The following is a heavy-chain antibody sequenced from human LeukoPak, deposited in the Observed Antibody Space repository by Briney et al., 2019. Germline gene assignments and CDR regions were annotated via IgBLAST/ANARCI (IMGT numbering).Heavy chain of an antibody. J-gene: IGHJ4*02. D-gene: IGHD3-10*01. Sequence: SETLSLTCSVSGASISSNTYSWSWIRQPAGKGLEWIGRIYTSGSTNYNPSLKSRVTISVDTSRNQFSLRLISVTAADTAVYYCASGMVWFGESPFDYWGQGTLVTVSS. CDR3: ASGMVWFGESPFDY. V-gene: IGHV4-61*02. CDR1: GASISSNTYS. CDR2: IYTSGST.